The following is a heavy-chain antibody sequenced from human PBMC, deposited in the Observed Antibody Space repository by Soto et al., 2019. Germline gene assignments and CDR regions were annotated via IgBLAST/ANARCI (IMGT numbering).Heavy chain of an antibody. J-gene: IGHJ6*02. V-gene: IGHV5-51*01. Sequence: GESLKIACKGSGYIFRYYWIAWVRQMPGRGLEWLGIIYPEDSETKISPSLQGRVTMSVDKSINTAYVHWSSLRSEDTAVYYCARGRGIAAAETDYYYYGMDVWGQGTTVTVSS. CDR2: IYPEDSET. CDR3: ARGRGIAAAETDYYYYGMDV. D-gene: IGHD6-13*01. CDR1: GYIFRYYW.